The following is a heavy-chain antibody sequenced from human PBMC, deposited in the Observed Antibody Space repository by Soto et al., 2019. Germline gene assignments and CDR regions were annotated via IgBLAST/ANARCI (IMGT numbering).Heavy chain of an antibody. D-gene: IGHD2-2*02. CDR1: GFPFSAFS. V-gene: IGHV3-48*02. J-gene: IGHJ3*02. CDR2: ISSSSNTI. Sequence: GGSLRLSCASSGFPFSAFSINWVRQAPGKGLEWVSYISSSSNTIYYADSVKGRFTISRDNAKNSLYLHLNSLTDEDTGVYYCAREGGRHCSPNRCYNGFDIWGQGTMVTGSS. CDR3: AREGGRHCSPNRCYNGFDI.